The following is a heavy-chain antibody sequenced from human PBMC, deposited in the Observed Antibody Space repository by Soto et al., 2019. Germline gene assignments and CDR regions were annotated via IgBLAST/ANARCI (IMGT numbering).Heavy chain of an antibody. V-gene: IGHV1-3*01. CDR3: ARAGIVVVPAAYYYYGMDV. Sequence: ASVKVSCKASGYTFTSYAMHWVRQAPGQRLEWMGWINAGNGNTKYSQKFQGGVTITRDTSASTAYMELSSLRSEDTAVYYCARAGIVVVPAAYYYYGMDVWGQGTTVTVSS. D-gene: IGHD2-2*01. CDR1: GYTFTSYA. J-gene: IGHJ6*02. CDR2: INAGNGNT.